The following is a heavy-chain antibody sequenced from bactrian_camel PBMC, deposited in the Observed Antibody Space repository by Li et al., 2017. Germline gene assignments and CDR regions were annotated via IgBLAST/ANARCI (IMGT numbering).Heavy chain of an antibody. J-gene: IGHJ4*01. V-gene: IGHV3S1*01. D-gene: IGHD3*01. CDR3: TKDRSYGTRNWVQST. CDR1: GNTISRYC. Sequence: VQLVESGGGLVQPGGSLRLSCAASGNTISRYCMGWFRQAPGKEREGVARINTKGGTWYTESVKGRITISKDNAKNTLYLQMNSLKPEDTAVYYCTKDRSYGTRNWVQSTRGQGTQVTVS. CDR2: INTKGGT.